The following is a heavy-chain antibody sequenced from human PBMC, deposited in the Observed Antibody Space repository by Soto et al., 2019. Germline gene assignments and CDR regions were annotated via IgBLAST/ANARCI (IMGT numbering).Heavy chain of an antibody. J-gene: IGHJ4*02. D-gene: IGHD6-19*01. CDR2: IIPIFGTA. CDR1: GGTFSSYA. V-gene: IGHV1-69*12. CDR3: ALEIGGGSGWKDPFDY. Sequence: QVQLVQSGAEVKKPGSSVKVSCKASGGTFSSYAISWVRQAPGQGLEWMGGIIPIFGTANYAQKFQGRVTITADESTSTAYMELSSLRSEDTAVYYCALEIGGGSGWKDPFDYWGQGTLVTVSS.